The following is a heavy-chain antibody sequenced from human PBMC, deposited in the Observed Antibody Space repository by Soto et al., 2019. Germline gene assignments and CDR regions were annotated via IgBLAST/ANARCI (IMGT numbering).Heavy chain of an antibody. D-gene: IGHD3-3*01. V-gene: IGHV3-30-3*01. CDR2: ISYDGSNK. CDR3: ARDIRDGVGRFLEWLPDYYGMDV. J-gene: IGHJ6*02. Sequence: GGSLRLSCAASGFTFSSYAMHWVRQAPGKGLEWVAVISYDGSNKYYADSVKGRFTISRDNSKNTLYLQMNSLRAEDTAVYYCARDIRDGVGRFLEWLPDYYGMDVWGQGTTVTGSS. CDR1: GFTFSSYA.